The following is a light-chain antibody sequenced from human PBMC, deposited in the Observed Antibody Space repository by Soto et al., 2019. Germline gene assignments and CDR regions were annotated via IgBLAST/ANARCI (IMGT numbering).Light chain of an antibody. CDR1: QRVSSH. J-gene: IGKJ1*01. CDR2: AAS. V-gene: IGKV3-15*01. Sequence: ETVMTQSPVTLSVSPGDTATLSCRASQRVSSHLAWYQQKPGQAPRLLIYAASTRATGIPVRFSGSGSETEFTLTIRSLQSEDSALYYCHQYNNWPWTFGLGNKGDI. CDR3: HQYNNWPWT.